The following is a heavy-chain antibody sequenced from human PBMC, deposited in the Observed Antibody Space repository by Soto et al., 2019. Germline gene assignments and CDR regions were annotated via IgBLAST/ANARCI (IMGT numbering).Heavy chain of an antibody. CDR1: GFTFSSYS. V-gene: IGHV3-21*01. J-gene: IGHJ4*02. CDR3: AREVWSYPQGAPDY. CDR2: ITSSGNYI. D-gene: IGHD2-21*01. Sequence: EVQLVESGGGLVKPGGSLRLSCAASGFTFSSYSMNWVRQAPGKGLEWVSSITSSGNYIYYADSVKGRFTISRDNAKDSLDLQMNSLRGEDTAVYYCAREVWSYPQGAPDYWGQGTLVTVSS.